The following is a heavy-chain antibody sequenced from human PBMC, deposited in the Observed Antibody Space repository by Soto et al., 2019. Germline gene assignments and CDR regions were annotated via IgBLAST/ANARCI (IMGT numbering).Heavy chain of an antibody. V-gene: IGHV3-23*01. D-gene: IGHD2-8*01. Sequence: GGSLRLSCAASGFTFSSYAMNWVRQAPGKGLEWVSSISTSSGSTYYADPVKGRFTISRDNAKNTLYLQMNSLRAEDTAVYHSAKGVRNGAVVVSYSFYTGLGVWGKGPRVT. CDR1: GFTFSSYA. J-gene: IGHJ6*04. CDR3: AKGVRNGAVVVSYSFYTGLGV. CDR2: ISTSSGST.